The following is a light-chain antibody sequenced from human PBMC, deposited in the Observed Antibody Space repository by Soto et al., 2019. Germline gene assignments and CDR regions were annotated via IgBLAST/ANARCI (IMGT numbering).Light chain of an antibody. CDR1: SSDVGTYNL. Sequence: QSVLTQPASVSGSPGQSITISCTGTSSDVGTYNLVSWYQQHPGKAPKLMIFESSKRPSGVSNRFSGSKSGNTASLTISGLQAEDGADYYCCSYARSSTYVFGTGTKVTVL. CDR3: CSYARSSTYV. V-gene: IGLV2-23*01. CDR2: ESS. J-gene: IGLJ1*01.